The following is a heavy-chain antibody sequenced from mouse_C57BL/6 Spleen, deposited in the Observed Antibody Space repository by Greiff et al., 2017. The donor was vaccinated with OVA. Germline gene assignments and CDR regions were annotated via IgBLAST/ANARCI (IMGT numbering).Heavy chain of an antibody. CDR2: INYDGSST. D-gene: IGHD3-3*01. CDR1: GFTFSDYY. Sequence: EVQVVESEGGLVQPGSSMKLSCTASGFTFSDYYMAWVRQVPEKGLEWVANINYDGSSTYYLDSLKSRFIISRDNAKNILYLQMSSLKSEDTATYYCARDRERGYFDVWGTGTTVTVSS. CDR3: ARDRERGYFDV. J-gene: IGHJ1*03. V-gene: IGHV5-16*01.